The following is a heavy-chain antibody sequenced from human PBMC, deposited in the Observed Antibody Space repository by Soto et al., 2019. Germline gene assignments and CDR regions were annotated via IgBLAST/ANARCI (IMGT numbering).Heavy chain of an antibody. CDR3: ARDGPGDYGDFDY. CDR1: GFTFSSYG. D-gene: IGHD4-17*01. CDR2: ILNDGSNQ. V-gene: IGHV3-33*01. J-gene: IGHJ4*02. Sequence: PGGSLRLSCAASGFTFSSYGMHWVRQAPGKGLEWVAVILNDGSNQYYADSVKGRFTISRDYSKNTLFLQMNSLRAEDTAVYYCARDGPGDYGDFDYWGQGTLVTVSS.